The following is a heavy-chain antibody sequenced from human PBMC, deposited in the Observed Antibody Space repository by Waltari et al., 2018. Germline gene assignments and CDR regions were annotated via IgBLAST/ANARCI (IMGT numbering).Heavy chain of an antibody. CDR2: ISYDGSNK. J-gene: IGHJ6*02. CDR1: GFTFSSYA. CDR3: ARDKVLYYYYYGMDV. Sequence: QVQLVDSGGGVVQPGRSLRLSCAASGFTFSSYAMPWFRQAPGKGLEWVAVISYDGSNKYYADSVKGRFTSSRDNSKNTLYLQMNSLRAEDTAVYYCARDKVLYYYYYGMDVWGQGTTVTVSS. V-gene: IGHV3-30-3*01.